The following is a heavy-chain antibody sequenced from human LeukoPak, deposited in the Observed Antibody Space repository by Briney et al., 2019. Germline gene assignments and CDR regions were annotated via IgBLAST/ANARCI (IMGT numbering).Heavy chain of an antibody. CDR2: INANSGGT. D-gene: IGHD3-22*01. Sequence: ASVKVSCKASGYTFTSYYMQWVRQAPGQGLEWMGWINANSGGTNYAQKFQGRVTMTRDTSINTAYVELSRLRSDDTAVYYCAAYDSSSYYPDDAFDIWGQGTMVTVSS. J-gene: IGHJ3*02. V-gene: IGHV1-2*02. CDR1: GYTFTSYY. CDR3: AAYDSSSYYPDDAFDI.